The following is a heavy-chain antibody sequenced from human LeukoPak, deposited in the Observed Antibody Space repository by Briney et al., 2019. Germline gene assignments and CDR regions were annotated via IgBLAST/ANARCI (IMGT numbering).Heavy chain of an antibody. CDR3: ARVIGDHYYYYYMDV. CDR2: IYYNGNT. D-gene: IGHD3-10*01. J-gene: IGHJ6*03. Sequence: SSETLSLTCTVSGGSISSYYWSWIRQPPGKGLEWIGYIYYNGNTNYNPSLKSRVTISVDTSKNQFSLKLTSVTAADTAMYYCARVIGDHYYYYYMDVWGKGTTVTVSS. CDR1: GGSISSYY. V-gene: IGHV4-59*01.